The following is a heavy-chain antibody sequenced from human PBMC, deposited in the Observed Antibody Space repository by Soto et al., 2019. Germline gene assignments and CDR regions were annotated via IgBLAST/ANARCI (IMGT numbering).Heavy chain of an antibody. CDR2: ISNNAGSI. CDR3: VKDRWVDY. CDR1: GLTFRNYA. Sequence: GGSLRLSCSVFGLTFRNYAMHWVRQAPGKGLEYVSSISNNAGSIYYADSVKGRFTISRDNSKGTLYLQMSSLRPEDTAVYYCVKDRWVDYWGQGALVTVSS. V-gene: IGHV3-64D*06. D-gene: IGHD1-26*01. J-gene: IGHJ4*02.